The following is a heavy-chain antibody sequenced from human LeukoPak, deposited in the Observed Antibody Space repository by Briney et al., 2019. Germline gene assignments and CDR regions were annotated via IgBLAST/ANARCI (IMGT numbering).Heavy chain of an antibody. V-gene: IGHV1-8*01. CDR2: MNPNSGNT. CDR3: ARWYYYDSSGRFDY. D-gene: IGHD3-22*01. CDR1: GYTFTSYD. J-gene: IGHJ4*02. Sequence: GASVKVSCKASGYTFTSYDINWVRQATGQGLEWMGWMNPNSGNTGYAQKFQGRVTMTRNHSKSTPYMELSSLRSEDTAVYYCARWYYYDSSGRFDYWGQGTLVTVSS.